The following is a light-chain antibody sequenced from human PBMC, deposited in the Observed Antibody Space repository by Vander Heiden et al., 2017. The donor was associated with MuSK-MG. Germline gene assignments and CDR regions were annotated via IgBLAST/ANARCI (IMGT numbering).Light chain of an antibody. CDR2: WAS. CDR3: QAYDHDPPLT. Sequence: DIVMTQSPDSLAVSLCARATLNCKSSQSVLYSSNNKNYLAWYQQKPGQPPKLLIYWASTRAAGVPDRFSGSGYGTDFTLTISSLQNEDVAVYYCQAYDHDPPLTFGGGTKVEIK. V-gene: IGKV4-1*01. CDR1: QSVLYSSNNKNY. J-gene: IGKJ4*01.